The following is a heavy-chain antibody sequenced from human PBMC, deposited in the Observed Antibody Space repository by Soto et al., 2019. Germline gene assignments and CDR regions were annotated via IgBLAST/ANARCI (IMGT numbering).Heavy chain of an antibody. CDR2: ISAYNGNT. V-gene: IGHV1-18*01. Sequence: GASVKVSCKASGYTFTSYGISWVRQAPGQGLEWMGWISAYNGNTNYAQKLQGRVTMTTDTSTSTAYMELRSLRSDDTAVYYCARLEMEESDFWSGSWFDPWGQGTLVTVSS. CDR1: GYTFTSYG. CDR3: ARLEMEESDFWSGSWFDP. J-gene: IGHJ5*02. D-gene: IGHD3-3*01.